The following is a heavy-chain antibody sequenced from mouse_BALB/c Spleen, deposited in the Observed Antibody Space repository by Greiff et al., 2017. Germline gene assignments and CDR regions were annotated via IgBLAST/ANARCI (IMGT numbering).Heavy chain of an antibody. CDR3: ARGFYYYGSSPYAMDY. D-gene: IGHD1-1*01. J-gene: IGHJ4*01. CDR2: IDPANGNT. Sequence: EVKLQESGAELVKPGASVKLSCTASGFNIKDTYMHWVKQRPEQGLEWIGRIDPANGNTKYDPKFQGKATITADTSSNTAYLQLSSLTSEDTAVYYCARGFYYYGSSPYAMDYWGQGTSVTVSS. V-gene: IGHV14-3*02. CDR1: GFNIKDTY.